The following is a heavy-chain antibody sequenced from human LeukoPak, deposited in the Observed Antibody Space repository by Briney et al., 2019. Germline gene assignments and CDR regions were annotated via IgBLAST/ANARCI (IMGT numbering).Heavy chain of an antibody. CDR3: ARQDHDSSGYYYPNWFDP. Sequence: SETLSLTCTVSGGSISSSSYYWGWIRQPPGKGLEWIGSIYYSGSTYYNPSLKSRVTISVDTSKNQFSLKLSSVTAADTAVYYCARQDHDSSGYYYPNWFDPWGQGTPVTVSS. V-gene: IGHV4-39*01. CDR2: IYYSGST. J-gene: IGHJ5*02. D-gene: IGHD3-22*01. CDR1: GGSISSSSYY.